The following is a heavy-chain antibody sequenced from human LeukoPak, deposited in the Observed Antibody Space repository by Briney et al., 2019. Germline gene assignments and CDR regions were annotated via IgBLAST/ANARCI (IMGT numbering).Heavy chain of an antibody. CDR3: ARGAGTTSGGAAY. V-gene: IGHV1-2*02. CDR1: GYTFTGYY. CDR2: INPNSGGT. D-gene: IGHD1-7*01. Sequence: ASVKVSCKASGYTFTGYYMHWVRQAPGQGLEWMGWINPNSGGTNYAQKFQGRVTMTRDTSISTAYMELSRLRSGDTAVYYCARGAGTTSGGAAYWGQGTLVTVSS. J-gene: IGHJ4*02.